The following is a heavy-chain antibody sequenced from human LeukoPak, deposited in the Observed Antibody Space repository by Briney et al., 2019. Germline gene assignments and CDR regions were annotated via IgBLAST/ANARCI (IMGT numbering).Heavy chain of an antibody. V-gene: IGHV3-30*07. CDR2: ISYDGSNK. CDR3: ARDKRAVAGTNIIPDAFDI. CDR1: AFTFSSFA. D-gene: IGHD6-19*01. Sequence: GGSLRLSCAASAFTFSSFAMHWVRQAPGKGLEWVAVISYDGSNKYYADSVKGRFTISRDNAKNSLYLQMNSLRAEDTAVYYCARDKRAVAGTNIIPDAFDIWGQGTMVTVSS. J-gene: IGHJ3*02.